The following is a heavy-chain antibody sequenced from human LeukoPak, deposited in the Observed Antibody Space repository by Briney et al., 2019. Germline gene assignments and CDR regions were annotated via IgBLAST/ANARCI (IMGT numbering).Heavy chain of an antibody. D-gene: IGHD2-15*01. V-gene: IGHV4-59*01. J-gene: IGHJ4*02. CDR2: IYYSGST. CDR1: GGSISSYY. Sequence: SETLSLTCTVSGGSISSYYWSWIRQPPGKGLEWIGDIYYSGSTNYNPSLKSRVTISVDTSKNQFSLKLSSVTAADTAVYYCARVIQDCSGGSCYSIDYWGQGTLVTVSS. CDR3: ARVIQDCSGGSCYSIDY.